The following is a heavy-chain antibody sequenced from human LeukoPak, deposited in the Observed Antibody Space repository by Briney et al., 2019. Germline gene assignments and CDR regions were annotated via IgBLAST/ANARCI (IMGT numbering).Heavy chain of an antibody. V-gene: IGHV4-59*12. CDR3: ARASSAGTTSTLDY. D-gene: IGHD1-7*01. CDR1: GGSLSSYY. CDR2: IYYSGST. J-gene: IGHJ4*02. Sequence: SETLSLTCTVSGGSLSSYYWSWIRQPPGKGLEWIGSIYYSGSTYYNPSLKSRITISVDMSRNQFSLKLTSVTAADTAVYYCARASSAGTTSTLDYWGQGTLVTVSS.